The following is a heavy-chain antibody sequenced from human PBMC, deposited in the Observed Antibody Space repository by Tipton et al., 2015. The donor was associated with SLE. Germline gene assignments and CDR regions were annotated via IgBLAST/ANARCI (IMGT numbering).Heavy chain of an antibody. J-gene: IGHJ2*01. Sequence: GLVKPSETLSLTCIVSGDSISSSSYYWGWIRQPPGKGLEWVGTVYYTGNTFYNPSLKGRVTISVDASTNQFSLRLTSVTAADTAIYYCARAADRGYFDLWGRGTLVTVSS. CDR2: VYYTGNT. D-gene: IGHD6-25*01. CDR1: GDSISSSSYY. CDR3: ARAADRGYFDL. V-gene: IGHV4-39*07.